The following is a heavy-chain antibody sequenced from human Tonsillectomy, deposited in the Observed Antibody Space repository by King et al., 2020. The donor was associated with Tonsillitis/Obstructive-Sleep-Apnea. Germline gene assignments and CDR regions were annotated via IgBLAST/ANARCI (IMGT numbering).Heavy chain of an antibody. D-gene: IGHD1-14*01. Sequence: VQLVESGGGVVQPGGSLRLSCAASGFNVSSNYMSWVRQAPGKGLEWVSVIYSGGSTYYADSVKGRFTISRHNSKNTLYLQMNSLRAEDTAVYYSARSPGGWYKYFDYWGQGTLVTVSS. V-gene: IGHV3-53*04. CDR1: GFNVSSNY. J-gene: IGHJ4*02. CDR3: ARSPGGWYKYFDY. CDR2: IYSGGST.